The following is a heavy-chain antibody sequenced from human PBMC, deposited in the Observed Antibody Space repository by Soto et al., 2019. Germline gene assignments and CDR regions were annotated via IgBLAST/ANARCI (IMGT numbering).Heavy chain of an antibody. CDR3: AKVLSIIVADSFDI. D-gene: IGHD3-22*01. CDR2: ISGGGGST. Sequence: GGSLRLSCAASGFTVSSNYMNWVRQAPGKGLEWVSVISGGGGSTYYADSVKGRFTISRDNSKNTLSLQMNSLRAEDTAVYYCAKVLSIIVADSFDIWGQGTMVTVSS. V-gene: IGHV3-66*02. J-gene: IGHJ3*02. CDR1: GFTVSSNY.